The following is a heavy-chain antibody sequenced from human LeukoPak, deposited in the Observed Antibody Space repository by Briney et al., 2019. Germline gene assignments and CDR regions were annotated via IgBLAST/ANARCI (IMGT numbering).Heavy chain of an antibody. CDR2: IIPIFGTA. J-gene: IGHJ4*02. Sequence: SVKVSCKASGATFISYAMSWVRQAPGQGLEWMGGIIPIFGTANYAQKFQGRVTMTRDTSTSTVYMELSSLRSEDTAVYYCARYYDSSGDFDYWGQGTLVTVSS. D-gene: IGHD3-22*01. CDR3: ARYYDSSGDFDY. V-gene: IGHV1-69*05. CDR1: GATFISYA.